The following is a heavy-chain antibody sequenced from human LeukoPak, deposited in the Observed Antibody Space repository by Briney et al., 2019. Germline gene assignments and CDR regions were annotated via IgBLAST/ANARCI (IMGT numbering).Heavy chain of an antibody. CDR3: ARGRAAAGGY. J-gene: IGHJ4*02. CDR1: GGSFSGYY. V-gene: IGHV4-34*01. D-gene: IGHD6-13*01. CDR2: INHSGST. Sequence: SETLSLTCAVYGGSFSGYYWNWIRQSPGKGLEWIGEINHSGSTNYNPSLESRVTISVDKSKNQFSLKLSSVTAADTAVYYCARGRAAAGGYWGQGTLVTVSS.